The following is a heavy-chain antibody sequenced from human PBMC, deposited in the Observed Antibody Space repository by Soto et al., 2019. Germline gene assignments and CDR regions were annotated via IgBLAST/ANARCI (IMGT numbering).Heavy chain of an antibody. D-gene: IGHD2-21*02. CDR2: IVVSSGNT. V-gene: IGHV1-58*01. J-gene: IGHJ4*02. CDR3: AADPYCGGDCYFDY. CDR1: GFTFFTSA. Sequence: SVKVSCKASGFTFFTSAVQWVRQARGQGLEWIGWIVVSSGNTNYAQKSQERVTITRDMSTNTAYMELTSLRSEDTAVYYCAADPYCGGDCYFDYWGQGIVVTVSS.